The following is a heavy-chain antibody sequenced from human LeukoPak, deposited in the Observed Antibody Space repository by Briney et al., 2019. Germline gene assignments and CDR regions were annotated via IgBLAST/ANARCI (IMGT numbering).Heavy chain of an antibody. CDR2: ISSSSSYI. J-gene: IGHJ3*02. CDR1: GFTFSSYS. V-gene: IGHV3-21*01. CDR3: AREATIHDAFDI. D-gene: IGHD5-12*01. Sequence: GGSLRLSCAASGFTFSSYSMNWVRQAPGKGLEWVSSISSSSSYIYYADSVKGRFTISRDNAKNSLCLQMNSLRAEDTAVYYCAREATIHDAFDIWGQGTMVTVSS.